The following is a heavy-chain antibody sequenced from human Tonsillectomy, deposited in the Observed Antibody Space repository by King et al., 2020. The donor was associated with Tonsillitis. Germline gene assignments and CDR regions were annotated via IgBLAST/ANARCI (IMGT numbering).Heavy chain of an antibody. V-gene: IGHV3-30*04. J-gene: IGHJ4*02. Sequence: VQLVESGGGVVQPGRSLRVSCVASGFTFSDYAMHWVRQAPGKGLEWVALISYDGINKYYADSVKGRFTISRDNSKNTLYLQMNSLRAEDTAVYYCARGPYISSSGYDHLDSWGQGTLVTVSS. CDR1: GFTFSDYA. D-gene: IGHD5-12*01. CDR3: ARGPYISSSGYDHLDS. CDR2: ISYDGINK.